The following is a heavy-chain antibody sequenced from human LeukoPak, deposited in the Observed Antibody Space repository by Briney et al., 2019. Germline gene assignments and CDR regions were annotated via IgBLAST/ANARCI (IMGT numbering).Heavy chain of an antibody. D-gene: IGHD2-15*01. CDR2: ISGSGGST. V-gene: IGHV3-23*01. J-gene: IGHJ4*02. CDR3: AKDRGYCSGVNCYRFDY. Sequence: PGGSLRLSCAASGSTFSNYAMSWVRQAPGKGLEWVSAISGSGGSTYFADSVKGRFTISRDNSNNTLYLQMNSLRAEDTAVYYCAKDRGYCSGVNCYRFDYWGQGTLVTVSS. CDR1: GSTFSNYA.